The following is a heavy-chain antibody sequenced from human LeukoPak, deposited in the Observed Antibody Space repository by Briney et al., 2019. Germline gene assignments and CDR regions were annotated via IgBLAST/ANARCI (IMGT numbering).Heavy chain of an antibody. Sequence: PGGSLRLSCAASGFTFSSYGMHWVRQAPGKGLEWVAVISYDGSNKYYADSVKGRFTISRDNSKNTLYLQMNSLRAEDTAVYYCARESDGGKRGGHRYFDYWGQGTLVTVSS. D-gene: IGHD4-23*01. CDR3: ARESDGGKRGGHRYFDY. V-gene: IGHV3-30*03. J-gene: IGHJ4*02. CDR2: ISYDGSNK. CDR1: GFTFSSYG.